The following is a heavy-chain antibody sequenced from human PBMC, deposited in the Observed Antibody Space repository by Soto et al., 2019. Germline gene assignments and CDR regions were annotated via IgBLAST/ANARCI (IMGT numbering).Heavy chain of an antibody. CDR3: ARDLDGYNYVYYYYGMDV. D-gene: IGHD5-12*01. V-gene: IGHV6-1*01. CDR1: GYSVSSNSAA. CDR2: TYYRSKWYN. Sequence: SETLSLTCAISGYSVSSNSAAWHWIRQSPSRGLEWLGRTYYRSKWYNDYAVSVKSRITINPDTSKNQFSLQLNSVTPEDTAVYYCARDLDGYNYVYYYYGMDVWGQGTTVTV. J-gene: IGHJ6*02.